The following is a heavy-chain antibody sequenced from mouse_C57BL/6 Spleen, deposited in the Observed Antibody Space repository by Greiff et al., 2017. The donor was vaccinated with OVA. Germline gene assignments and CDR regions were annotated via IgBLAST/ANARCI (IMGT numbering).Heavy chain of an antibody. Sequence: VQLQQSGAELVKPGASVKLSCTASGFNIKDYYMHWVKQRTEQGLEWIGRIDPEDGETKYAPKFQGRATITADTSSNTAYLQLSSLTSEDTAVYYGARDYGSSYVDWYFDVWGTGTTVTVSS. J-gene: IGHJ1*03. CDR2: IDPEDGET. D-gene: IGHD1-1*01. CDR1: GFNIKDYY. CDR3: ARDYGSSYVDWYFDV. V-gene: IGHV14-2*01.